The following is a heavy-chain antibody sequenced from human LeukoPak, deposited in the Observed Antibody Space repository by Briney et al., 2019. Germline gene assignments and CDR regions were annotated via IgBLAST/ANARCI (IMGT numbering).Heavy chain of an antibody. D-gene: IGHD6-25*01. J-gene: IGHJ6*03. CDR3: AKDQMRLRSYYYMDV. CDR1: GFTFDDYA. CDR2: ISWNSGSI. V-gene: IGHV3-9*01. Sequence: PGGSLRLSCAASGFTFDDYAMHWVRQAPGKGLEWVSGISWNSGSIGYADSVKGRFTISRDNAKNSLYLQMNSLRAEDTAVYYCAKDQMRLRSYYYMDVWGKGTTVTVSS.